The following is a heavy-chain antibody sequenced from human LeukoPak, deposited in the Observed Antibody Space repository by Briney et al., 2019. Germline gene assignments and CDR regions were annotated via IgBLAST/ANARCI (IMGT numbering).Heavy chain of an antibody. J-gene: IGHJ5*02. D-gene: IGHD5-18*01. CDR3: ARGVDTAMVRHWFDP. CDR2: ISSSSSYI. CDR1: GFTFSSYS. V-gene: IGHV3-21*01. Sequence: GGSLRLSCAASGFTFSSYSMNWVRQAPGKGLEWVSSISSSSSYIYYADSVKGRFTISRDNAKNSLYLQMNSLRAEDTAVYYCARGVDTAMVRHWFDPWGQGTLVTVSS.